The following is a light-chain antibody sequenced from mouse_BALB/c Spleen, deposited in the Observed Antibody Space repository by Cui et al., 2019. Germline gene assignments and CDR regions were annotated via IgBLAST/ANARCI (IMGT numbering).Light chain of an antibody. J-gene: IGKJ2*01. Sequence: IKMFQSPSSMYASLGERVTITCKASQDINSYLSWFQQEPGKSPKTLIYRANRLVDGVPSRFSGSGSGQDYSLTISSLEYEDMGIYYCLQYDEFPYTFGGGTKLEIK. CDR3: LQYDEFPYT. CDR1: QDINSY. V-gene: IGKV14-111*01. CDR2: RAN.